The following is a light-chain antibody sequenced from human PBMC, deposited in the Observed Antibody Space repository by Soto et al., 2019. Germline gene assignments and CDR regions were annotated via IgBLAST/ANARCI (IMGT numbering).Light chain of an antibody. V-gene: IGKV3-20*01. J-gene: IGKJ3*01. CDR3: QQYGTSPLT. CDR2: GAS. Sequence: EVVLTQSPGTLSLSPGERATLSCRASQSVSSSFLAWYQQKPGQAPRLLIYGASSRATGIPGRISGSGSGTDFTLSIRRLEPEDFALYYCQQYGTSPLTFGPGAKVDIK. CDR1: QSVSSSF.